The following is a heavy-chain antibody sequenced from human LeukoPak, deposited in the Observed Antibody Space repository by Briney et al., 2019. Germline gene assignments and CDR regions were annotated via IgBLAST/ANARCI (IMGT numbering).Heavy chain of an antibody. CDR3: ARHTSSWANFDY. V-gene: IGHV4-59*08. CDR1: GGSISSYH. J-gene: IGHJ4*02. CDR2: IYYSGST. D-gene: IGHD6-13*01. Sequence: PSETLSLTFTVSGGSISSYHWSWIRRPPGKGLEWIGYIYYSGSTNYNPSLRSRVTISVDTSKNQFSLKLSSVTAADTAVYYCARHTSSWANFDYWGQGTLVTVSS.